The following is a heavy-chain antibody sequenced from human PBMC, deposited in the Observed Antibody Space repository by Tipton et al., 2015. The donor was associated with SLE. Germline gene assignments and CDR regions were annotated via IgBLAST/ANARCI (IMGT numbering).Heavy chain of an antibody. V-gene: IGHV4-39*07. CDR2: IHYSGST. D-gene: IGHD2-2*01. CDR3: ARINVPTAMDFYYYYMDV. J-gene: IGHJ6*03. CDR1: GGSISSYF. Sequence: TLSLTCTVSGGSISSYFWSWIRQSPGKGLEWIGSIHYSGSTYYNPSLKSRVTISVDTSKNQFSLKLSSVTAADTAQYYCARINVPTAMDFYYYYMDVWGNGTTVTVSS.